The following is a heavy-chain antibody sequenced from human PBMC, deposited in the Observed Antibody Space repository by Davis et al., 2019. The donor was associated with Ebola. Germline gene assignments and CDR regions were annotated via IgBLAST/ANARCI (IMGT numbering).Heavy chain of an antibody. CDR1: GGTFSTFI. J-gene: IGHJ4*02. CDR2: ISPNSGGT. D-gene: IGHD6-19*01. V-gene: IGHV1-2*06. Sequence: ASVKVSCKASGGTFSTFIINWVRQAPGQGLEWMGRISPNSGGTNYAQKFQGRVTMTRDTSISTAYMELSRLTSDDTAVYYCARGLYGWYYFDYWGQGTLVTVSS. CDR3: ARGLYGWYYFDY.